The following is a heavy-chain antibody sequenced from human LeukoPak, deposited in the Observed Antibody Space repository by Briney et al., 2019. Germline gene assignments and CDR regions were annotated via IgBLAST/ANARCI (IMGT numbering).Heavy chain of an antibody. CDR3: ARGGSIAPRPIDY. Sequence: TGGSLRLSCAASGFTFSSYAMHWVRQAPGKGLEYVSAISSNGGSTYYANSVKGRFTISRDNSKNTLFLQMGSLRAEDMAVYYCARGGSIAPRPIDYCGQGTLFTVSS. J-gene: IGHJ4*02. CDR1: GFTFSSYA. V-gene: IGHV3-64*01. D-gene: IGHD6-6*01. CDR2: ISSNGGST.